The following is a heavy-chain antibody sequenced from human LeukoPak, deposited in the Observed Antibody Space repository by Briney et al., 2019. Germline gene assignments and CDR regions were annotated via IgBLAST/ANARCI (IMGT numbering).Heavy chain of an antibody. D-gene: IGHD6-13*01. CDR3: ARDEFGIAAHPGRAYYYYGMDV. V-gene: IGHV3-21*01. J-gene: IGHJ6*02. Sequence: GGSLRLSCAASGFTFSSYSMNWVRQAPGKGLEWVSSISSSSSYIYYADSVKGRFTISRDNAKNSLYLQMNSLRADDTAVYYCARDEFGIAAHPGRAYYYYGMDVWGQGTTVTVSS. CDR1: GFTFSSYS. CDR2: ISSSSSYI.